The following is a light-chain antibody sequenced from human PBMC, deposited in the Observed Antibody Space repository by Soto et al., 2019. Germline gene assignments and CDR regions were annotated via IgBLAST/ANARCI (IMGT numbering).Light chain of an antibody. CDR3: QTWNTGIPVV. CDR2: VNNDGSH. V-gene: IGLV4-69*01. J-gene: IGLJ2*01. CDR1: SGHSTYA. Sequence: QLVLTQSPSASASLGASVKLTCTLSSGHSTYAIAWHQQQPEKGPRYLMKVNNDGSHSKGDGIPDRFSGSSSGAERYLTISSLQSEDEADYYCQTWNTGIPVVFGGGTKLTVL.